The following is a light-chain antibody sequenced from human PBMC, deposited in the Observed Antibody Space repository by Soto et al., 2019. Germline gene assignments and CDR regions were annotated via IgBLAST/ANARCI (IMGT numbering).Light chain of an antibody. V-gene: IGKV3-15*01. CDR1: QSVSSN. J-gene: IGKJ1*01. CDR2: GAS. CDR3: QQYNNWPRT. Sequence: DIVMTQSPATLSVSTGERATLSCRASQSVSSNLAWYQQKPGQAPSLLIYGASTSDTGIPARFSGSGSGTEFTLNISSLQSEDFAVYYCQQYNNWPRTFGQGTKVEIK.